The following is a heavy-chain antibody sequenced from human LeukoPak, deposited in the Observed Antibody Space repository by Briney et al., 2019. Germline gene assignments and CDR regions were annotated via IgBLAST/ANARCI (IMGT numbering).Heavy chain of an antibody. Sequence: GGSLRLSCAASGFTFSSYSMNWVRQAPGKGLEWVSSISSSSSFIYYADSVKGRFTISRDNAKNTLYLQMNSLRAEDTTVYYCARGGVYSTSAVDYWGQGTLVTVSS. J-gene: IGHJ4*02. CDR2: ISSSSSFI. CDR3: ARGGVYSTSAVDY. V-gene: IGHV3-21*01. CDR1: GFTFSSYS. D-gene: IGHD6-6*01.